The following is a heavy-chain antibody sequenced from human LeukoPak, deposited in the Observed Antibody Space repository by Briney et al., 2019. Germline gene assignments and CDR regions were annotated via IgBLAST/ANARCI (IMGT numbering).Heavy chain of an antibody. J-gene: IGHJ4*02. Sequence: PSETLSLTCTVSGGSISSHYWSWIRQPAGKGLEWIGRIHTSGSTNYNPSLESRVTMSVDTSKNQFSLKLSSVTAADTAVDYCARHDYITSPVFNYWGQGTLVTVSS. CDR1: GGSISSHY. D-gene: IGHD4-11*01. CDR3: ARHDYITSPVFNY. V-gene: IGHV4-4*07. CDR2: IHTSGST.